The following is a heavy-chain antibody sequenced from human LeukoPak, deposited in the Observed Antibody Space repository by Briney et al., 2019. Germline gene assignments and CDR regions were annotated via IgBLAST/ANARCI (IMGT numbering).Heavy chain of an antibody. Sequence: SQTLSLTCTVSGGSISSGGYYWSWIRQPAGKGLEWIGRMYTSGSTNYNPSLKSRVTMSVDTSKNQFSLKLSSVTAADTAVYYCARDGSGSSGGYFDYWGQGTLVTVSS. V-gene: IGHV4-61*02. J-gene: IGHJ4*02. CDR2: MYTSGST. D-gene: IGHD1-26*01. CDR1: GGSISSGGYY. CDR3: ARDGSGSSGGYFDY.